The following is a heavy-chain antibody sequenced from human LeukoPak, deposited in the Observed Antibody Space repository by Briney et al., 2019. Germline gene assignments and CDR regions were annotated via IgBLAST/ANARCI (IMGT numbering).Heavy chain of an antibody. CDR2: ISYDGSNK. CDR1: GFTFSSYA. J-gene: IGHJ4*02. V-gene: IGHV3-30-3*01. CDR3: ARDESPYGDLIDY. D-gene: IGHD4-17*01. Sequence: PGRSLRLSCAASGFTFSSYAMHWVRQAPGKGLEWVAVISYDGSNKYYADSGKGRFTISRDNSKNTLYLQMNSLRAEDTAVYYCARDESPYGDLIDYWGQGTLVTVSS.